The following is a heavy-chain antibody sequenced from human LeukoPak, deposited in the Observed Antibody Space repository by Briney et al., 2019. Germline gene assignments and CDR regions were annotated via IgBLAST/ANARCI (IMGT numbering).Heavy chain of an antibody. CDR3: ARLPLYYYDSSGYYYSYYFDY. D-gene: IGHD3-22*01. CDR2: ISYSGST. CDR1: GGSISSSSYH. Sequence: SETLSLTCTVSGGSISSSSYHWGWIRQPPGKGLEYIGGISYSGSTYYNPSLKSRVTISADTSKNQFSLKLSSGTAADTAVYYCARLPLYYYDSSGYYYSYYFDYWGQGTLVTVSS. J-gene: IGHJ4*02. V-gene: IGHV4-39*01.